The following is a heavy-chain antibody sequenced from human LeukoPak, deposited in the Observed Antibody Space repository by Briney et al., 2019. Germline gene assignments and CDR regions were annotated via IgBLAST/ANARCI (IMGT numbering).Heavy chain of an antibody. CDR3: VKDSGWFHFDS. D-gene: IGHD6-19*01. J-gene: IGHJ4*02. CDR1: GVTLSSYA. Sequence: GGSLRLSCAASGVTLSSYAMSWARQAPGKGLEWVSGISSSGSGGNTYYADSVKGRFTISRDSSKNTLFLHMNTLRAEDTAIYYCVKDSGWFHFDSWGQGTLVTVSS. V-gene: IGHV3-23*01. CDR2: ISSSGSGGNT.